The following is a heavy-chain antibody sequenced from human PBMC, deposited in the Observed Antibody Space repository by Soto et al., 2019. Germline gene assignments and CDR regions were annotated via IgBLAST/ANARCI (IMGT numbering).Heavy chain of an antibody. CDR1: GFTFSSYG. J-gene: IGHJ4*02. CDR2: ISYDGSNK. D-gene: IGHD5-18*01. V-gene: IGHV3-30*18. Sequence: PGGSLRLSCAASGFTFSSYGMHWVRQAPGKGLEWVAVISYDGSNKYYADSVKGRFTISRDNSKNTLYLQMNSLRAEDTAVYYCAKALTAMAGPFDYWGQGTLVTVSS. CDR3: AKALTAMAGPFDY.